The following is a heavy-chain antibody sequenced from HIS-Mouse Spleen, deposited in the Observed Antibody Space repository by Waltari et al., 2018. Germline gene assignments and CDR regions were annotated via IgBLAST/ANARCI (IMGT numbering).Heavy chain of an antibody. J-gene: IGHJ2*01. D-gene: IGHD6-13*01. V-gene: IGHV4-34*01. CDR2: INHSGST. Sequence: QVQLQQWGAGLLKPSETLSLTCAVYGGSFSGYYWSWIHQPPGKGLEWIGEINHSGSTNYNPSLKSRVTISVDTSKNQFSLKLSSVTAADTAVYYCAREIPYSSSWYDWYFDLWGRGTLVTVSS. CDR1: GGSFSGYY. CDR3: AREIPYSSSWYDWYFDL.